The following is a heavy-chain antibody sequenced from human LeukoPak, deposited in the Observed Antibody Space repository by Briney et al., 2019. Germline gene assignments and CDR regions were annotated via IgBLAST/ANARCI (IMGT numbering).Heavy chain of an antibody. D-gene: IGHD3-22*01. CDR2: IWYDGSNK. V-gene: IGHV3-33*01. J-gene: IGHJ4*02. CDR3: XXXXXRYYXXSGXAIDY. CDR1: GFTFSDYG. Sequence: GRSLRLSCAASGFTFSDYGMHWVRQAPGKGLEWVAVIWYDGSNKYYADSVKGRFTISRDNSKNTLYLQMNSLIAEDTSGYYXXXXXXRYYXXSGXAIDYWXQGTLVTVSS.